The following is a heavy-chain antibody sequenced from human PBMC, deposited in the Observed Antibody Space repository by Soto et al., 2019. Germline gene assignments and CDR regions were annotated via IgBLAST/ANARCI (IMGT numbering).Heavy chain of an antibody. D-gene: IGHD2-15*01. CDR3: ARGRSLNTNMDY. J-gene: IGHJ4*02. Sequence: EVQLVESGGGLVKPGGSLRLSCAASGFTFSSYSMNWVRQAPGKGLEWVSSLSSSRGYTSYADTVKGRFTISRDNAKNSLYLQIDSLRAEDTAVYYCARGRSLNTNMDYWGQGALVTVSS. CDR2: LSSSRGYT. V-gene: IGHV3-21*01. CDR1: GFTFSSYS.